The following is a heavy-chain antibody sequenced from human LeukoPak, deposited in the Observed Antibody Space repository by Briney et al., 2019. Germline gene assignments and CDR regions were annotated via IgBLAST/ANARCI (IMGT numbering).Heavy chain of an antibody. Sequence: SETLSLTCTVSGVSVSSYYCNWIRQPAGKGLGWIGRMSTSGSANYNPSLKSRVIMSVDTSKNQFSLKLSSVTAADTAVYYCARLPSASGTYYSSGDVWGKGTTVTVSS. V-gene: IGHV4-4*07. J-gene: IGHJ6*04. CDR3: ARLPSASGTYYSSGDV. D-gene: IGHD3-10*01. CDR1: GVSVSSYY. CDR2: MSTSGSA.